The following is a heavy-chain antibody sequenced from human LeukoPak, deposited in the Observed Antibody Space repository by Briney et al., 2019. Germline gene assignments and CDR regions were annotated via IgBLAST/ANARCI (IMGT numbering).Heavy chain of an antibody. V-gene: IGHV4-39*01. J-gene: IGHJ4*02. CDR2: IFYGGNT. CDR3: ARLSYSSGWHFDY. CDR1: GGSISSSSYY. Sequence: SETLSLTCTVSGGSISSSSYYWGWIRQPPGKGLEWIGNIFYGGNTYYNPSLKSRVTISVDTSKNQFSLKLSSVTAADTAVYYCARLSYSSGWHFDYWGQGTLVTVSS. D-gene: IGHD6-19*01.